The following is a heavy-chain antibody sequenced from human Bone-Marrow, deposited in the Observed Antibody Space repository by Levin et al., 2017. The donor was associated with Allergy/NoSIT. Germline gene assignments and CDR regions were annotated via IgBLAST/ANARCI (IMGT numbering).Heavy chain of an antibody. CDR1: GDSISRYF. CDR3: AGHFGELTPYFDH. D-gene: IGHD3-10*01. J-gene: IGHJ4*02. CDR2: ISHSGTT. V-gene: IGHV4-59*08. Sequence: SCTVSGDSISRYFWNWIRQPPGKGLEWLGYISHSGTTNYNPSVESRVTLSVDTSENLFSLKLTSVTAADTAVYYCAGHFGELTPYFDHWGQGALVTVSS.